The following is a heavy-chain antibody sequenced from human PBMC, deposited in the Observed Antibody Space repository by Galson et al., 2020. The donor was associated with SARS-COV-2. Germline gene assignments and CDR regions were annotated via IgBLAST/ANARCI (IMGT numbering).Heavy chain of an antibody. CDR3: ARRDLYPDI. Sequence: SETLSLTCTVSGGSISNRNCYWGWIRQPPGKGLEWIGSIYYSGNTYYNPSLKSRLAISVDTSKNQFSLKLSSVTAADTAVYYCARRDLYPDIWGQGTLVTVS. CDR1: GGSISNRNCY. CDR2: IYYSGNT. J-gene: IGHJ3*02. V-gene: IGHV4-39*01. D-gene: IGHD3-16*01.